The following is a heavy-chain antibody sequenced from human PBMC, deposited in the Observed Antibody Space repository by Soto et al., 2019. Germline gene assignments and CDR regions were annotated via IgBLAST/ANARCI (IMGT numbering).Heavy chain of an antibody. CDR2: VYYSGST. Sequence: SETLSLTCTVSGASITYSSYYWGWVRQPPGKGLEWIAYVYYSGSTYYNPSLKSRVTIPLDTSENLFSLSLTSVTAADTAVYYCARMPIVGTTPYYLDSWGPGTLVTVSS. V-gene: IGHV4-39*01. CDR1: GASITYSSYY. J-gene: IGHJ4*02. D-gene: IGHD1-1*01. CDR3: ARMPIVGTTPYYLDS.